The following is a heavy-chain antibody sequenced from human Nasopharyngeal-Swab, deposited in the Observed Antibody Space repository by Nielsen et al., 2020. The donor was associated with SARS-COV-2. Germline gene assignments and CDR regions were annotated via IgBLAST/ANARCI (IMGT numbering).Heavy chain of an antibody. CDR3: ARVHSTMNIAAPGDNAFDI. CDR2: IIPIFGTA. V-gene: IGHV1-69*01. J-gene: IGHJ3*02. D-gene: IGHD6-6*01. Sequence: WVRQAPGQGLEWMGGIIPIFGTANYAQKFQGRVTITADESTSTAYMELSSLRSEDTAVYYCARVHSTMNIAAPGDNAFDIWGQGTMVTVSS.